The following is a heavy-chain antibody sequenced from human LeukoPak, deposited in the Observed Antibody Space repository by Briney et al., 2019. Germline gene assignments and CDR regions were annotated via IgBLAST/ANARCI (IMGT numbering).Heavy chain of an antibody. CDR1: GFTFSSSA. CDR3: ARCQAGDWFDP. J-gene: IGHJ5*02. V-gene: IGHV3-23*01. CDR2: ISNNGGYT. D-gene: IGHD6-13*01. Sequence: GGSLRLACAASGFTFSSSAMSWVRQAPGKGLEWVSAISNNGGYTYYADSVKGRFTISRDNSKNTLYLQMNSLRAEDTAVYYCARCQAGDWFDPWGQGTLVTVSS.